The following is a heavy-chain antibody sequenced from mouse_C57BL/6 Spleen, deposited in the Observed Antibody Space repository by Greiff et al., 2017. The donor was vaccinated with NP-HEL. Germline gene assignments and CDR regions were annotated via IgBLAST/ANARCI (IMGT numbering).Heavy chain of an antibody. CDR1: GYTFTDYY. V-gene: IGHV1-26*01. CDR2: INPNNGGT. J-gene: IGHJ2*01. CDR3: ARRGGYWYYFDY. Sequence: VQLQQSGPELVKPGASVKISCKASGYTFTDYYMNWVKQSHGKSLEWIGDINPNNGGTSYNQKFKGKATLTVDKSSSTAYMELRSLTSEDSAVYYCARRGGYWYYFDYWGQGTTLTVSS. D-gene: IGHD2-14*01.